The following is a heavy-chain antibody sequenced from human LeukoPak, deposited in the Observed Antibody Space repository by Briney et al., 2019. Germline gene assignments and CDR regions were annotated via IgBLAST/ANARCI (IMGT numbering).Heavy chain of an antibody. CDR1: GFTFSNYW. CDR2: ISYDGSNK. Sequence: GGSLRLSCAASGFTFSNYWMHWVRQAPGKGLEWVAVISYDGSNKYYADSVKGRFTISRDNSKKTLYLQMNSLRAEDTAVYYCAKSPVLRFLEWLSPVDYYYGMDVWGQGTTVTVSS. D-gene: IGHD3-3*01. V-gene: IGHV3-30*18. J-gene: IGHJ6*02. CDR3: AKSPVLRFLEWLSPVDYYYGMDV.